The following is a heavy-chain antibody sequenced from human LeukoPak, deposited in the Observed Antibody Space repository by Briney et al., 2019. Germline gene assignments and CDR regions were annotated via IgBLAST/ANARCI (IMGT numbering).Heavy chain of an antibody. CDR3: ARDDRLDAFDI. CDR1: GFTLSSYS. J-gene: IGHJ3*02. V-gene: IGHV3-21*01. CDR2: ISSSSSYI. D-gene: IGHD3-16*02. Sequence: GGSLRLSCAASGFTLSSYSINWVRQAAGKGLEWVSSISSSSSYIYYAECVKGRFTISRDNAKNSLYLQMNSLRAEDTAVYYCARDDRLDAFDIWGQGTMVTVSS.